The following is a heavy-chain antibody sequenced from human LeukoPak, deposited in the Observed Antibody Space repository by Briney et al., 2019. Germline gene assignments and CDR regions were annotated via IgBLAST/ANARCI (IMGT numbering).Heavy chain of an antibody. V-gene: IGHV4-59*01. J-gene: IGHJ5*02. CDR3: ARGSVRGEFDP. D-gene: IGHD3-10*01. CDR1: GGSISTYY. Sequence: SETLSLTCTLSGGSISTYYWSWVRQPPGKGLEWIGYIYYTGSTDYNPSLKSQVTMSVDTSKNQFSLKLSSVTAADTAVYSCARGSVRGEFDPWGQGTLVTVSS. CDR2: IYYTGST.